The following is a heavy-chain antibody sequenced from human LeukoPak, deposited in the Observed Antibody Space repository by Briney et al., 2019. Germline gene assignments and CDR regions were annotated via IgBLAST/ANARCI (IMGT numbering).Heavy chain of an antibody. CDR2: ISYDGSNK. CDR1: GFTFSSYG. D-gene: IGHD5-12*01. Sequence: PGGSLRLSCAASGFTFSSYGMHWVRQAPGKGLEWVAVISYDGSNKYYADSVKGRFTISRDNSKNTLYLQMNSLRAEDTAVYYCAVAYSGYDDNWFDPWGQGTLVTVSS. V-gene: IGHV3-30*03. J-gene: IGHJ5*02. CDR3: AVAYSGYDDNWFDP.